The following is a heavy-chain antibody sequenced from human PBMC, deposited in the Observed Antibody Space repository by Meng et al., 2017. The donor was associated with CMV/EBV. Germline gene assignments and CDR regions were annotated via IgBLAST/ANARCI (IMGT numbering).Heavy chain of an antibody. CDR3: ARGPGGRFDY. CDR2: TYYRSKWYN. Sequence: LRLSCAISGDSVASNSTAWNWTRHSPLRGLEWLGRTYYRSKWYNDYAVSVKSRMTINPDTSKDQFSLQLNTVTPEDTAVYYCARGPGGRFDYWGQGTLVTVSS. CDR1: GDSVASNSTA. D-gene: IGHD3-10*01. J-gene: IGHJ4*02. V-gene: IGHV6-1*01.